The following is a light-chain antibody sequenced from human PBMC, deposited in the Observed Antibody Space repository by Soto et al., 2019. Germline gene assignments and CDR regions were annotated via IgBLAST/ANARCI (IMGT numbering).Light chain of an antibody. J-gene: IGKJ3*01. CDR3: LQFDYIPPIT. CDR2: DAS. Sequence: DIQMTQSPSSLSASVGDRVTITCQTSQDITRSLNWYQQKPGKAPKLLISDASNLETGVPSRFSGSGSGTHFTLTITSLQPEDIGTYYCSLQFDYIPPITFGPGTKVDF. CDR1: QDITRS. V-gene: IGKV1-33*01.